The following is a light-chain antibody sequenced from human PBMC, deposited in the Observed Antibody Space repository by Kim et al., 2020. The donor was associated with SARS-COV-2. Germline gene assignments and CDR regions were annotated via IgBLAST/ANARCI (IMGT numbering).Light chain of an antibody. CDR3: QHYGSSPRT. CDR2: GAS. Sequence: PGERATLSCRASQSVSSSYLAWYQQKPGQPPRLLIYGASSRATCIPDRFSGSGSGTDFTLTISRLEPEDLAVYYCQHYGSSPRTFGQGTKVDIK. CDR1: QSVSSSY. J-gene: IGKJ1*01. V-gene: IGKV3-20*01.